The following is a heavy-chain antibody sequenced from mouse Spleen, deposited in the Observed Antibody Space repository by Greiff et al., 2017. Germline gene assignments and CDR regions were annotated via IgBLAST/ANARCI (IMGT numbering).Heavy chain of an antibody. V-gene: IGHV5-6*01. J-gene: IGHJ3*01. CDR1: GFTFSSYG. D-gene: IGHD2-4*01. CDR3: ARHETMITTFAY. Sequence: EVQLVESGGDLVKPGGSLKLSCAASGFTFSSYGMSWVRQTPDKRLEWVATISSGGSYTYYPDSVKGRFTISRDNAKNTLYLQMSSLKSEDTAMYYCARHETMITTFAYWGQGTLVTVSA. CDR2: ISSGGSYT.